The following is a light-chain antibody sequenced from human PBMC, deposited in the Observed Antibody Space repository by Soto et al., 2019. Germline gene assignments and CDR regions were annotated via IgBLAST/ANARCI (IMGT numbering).Light chain of an antibody. CDR2: RNN. V-gene: IGLV1-47*01. CDR1: SSNIGSNY. CDR3: AAWDDSLSVHVV. Sequence: QSVLTQPPSASGTPGQRVTISFSGSSSNIGSNYVYWYQQLPGTAPKLLIYRNNQRPSGVPDRFSGSKSGTSASLAISGLRSEDEDDYYCAAWDDSLSVHVVFGGGTKLTVL. J-gene: IGLJ2*01.